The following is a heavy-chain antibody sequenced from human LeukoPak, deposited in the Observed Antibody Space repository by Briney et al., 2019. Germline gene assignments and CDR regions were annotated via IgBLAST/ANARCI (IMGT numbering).Heavy chain of an antibody. D-gene: IGHD2-21*02. CDR1: GYTLTELS. Sequence: ASVKVSCKVSGYTLTELSMHWVRQAPGKGLEWMGGFDPEDGETIYAQKFQGRVTMTEDTSTDTAYMELSSLRSEDTAVYYCATVVVTAPGEDYFDYWGRGTLVTVSS. CDR3: ATVVVTAPGEDYFDY. CDR2: FDPEDGET. V-gene: IGHV1-24*01. J-gene: IGHJ4*02.